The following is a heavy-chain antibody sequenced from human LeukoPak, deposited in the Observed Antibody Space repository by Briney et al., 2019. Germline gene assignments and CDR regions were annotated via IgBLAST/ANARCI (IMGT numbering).Heavy chain of an antibody. CDR2: IYHSGST. CDR1: GGSISSSNW. D-gene: IGHD3-3*01. CDR3: ASREWPGRDAFDI. Sequence: NPSETLSLTCTVSGGSISSSNWWSWVRQPPGKGLEWIGEIYHSGSTNYNPSLKSRVTISVDKSKNQFSLKLSSVTAADTAVYYCASREWPGRDAFDIWGQGTMVTVSS. J-gene: IGHJ3*02. V-gene: IGHV4-4*02.